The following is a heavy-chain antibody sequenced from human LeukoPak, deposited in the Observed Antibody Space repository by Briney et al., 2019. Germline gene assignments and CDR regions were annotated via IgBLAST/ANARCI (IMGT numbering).Heavy chain of an antibody. CDR1: GFTFSSYG. Sequence: GRSLRLSCAASGFTFSSYGMHWVRQAPGKGLEWVAVIWYDGSNKYYADSVKGRFTISRDNSKNTLYPQMNSLRAEDTTVYYCARDPVSGSGWFYYYYGMDVWGQGTTVTVSS. J-gene: IGHJ6*02. D-gene: IGHD6-19*01. V-gene: IGHV3-33*01. CDR2: IWYDGSNK. CDR3: ARDPVSGSGWFYYYYGMDV.